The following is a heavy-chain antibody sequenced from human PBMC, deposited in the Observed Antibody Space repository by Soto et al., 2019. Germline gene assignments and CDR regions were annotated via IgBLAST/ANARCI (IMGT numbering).Heavy chain of an antibody. V-gene: IGHV1-3*04. CDR1: GCTFKSYQ. Sequence: ASGKVSCNASGCTFKSYQIYWVRQAPGQRLECMGWINISNGNTEYSQNFQGRVTMTRDTSASTAHMEVSSLRSEDTAVYYCARDTDLTLVTTLDHWGQGTPVTVSS. CDR2: INISNGNT. D-gene: IGHD4-17*01. J-gene: IGHJ4*02. CDR3: ARDTDLTLVTTLDH.